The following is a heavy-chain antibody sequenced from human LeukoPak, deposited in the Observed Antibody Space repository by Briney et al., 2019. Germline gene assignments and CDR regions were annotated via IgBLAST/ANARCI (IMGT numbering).Heavy chain of an antibody. D-gene: IGHD3-10*01. CDR1: GGSISSYY. J-gene: IGHJ4*02. CDR2: IYYSGST. Sequence: PSETLSLTCTVSGGSISSYYWSWIRQPPGKGLEWIGYIYYSGSTNYNPSLKSRVTISVDTSKNQFSLKLSSVTAADTAVYYCARPTYYYGSGSYASDYWGQGTLVTVSS. V-gene: IGHV4-59*08. CDR3: ARPTYYYGSGSYASDY.